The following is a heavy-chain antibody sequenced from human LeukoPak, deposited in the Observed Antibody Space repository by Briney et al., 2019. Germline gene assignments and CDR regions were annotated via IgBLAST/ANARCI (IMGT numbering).Heavy chain of an antibody. J-gene: IGHJ2*01. D-gene: IGHD3-3*01. CDR1: GFTFSSYS. Sequence: PGGSLRLSCAASGFTFSSYSMNWVRQAPGKGLEWVSSISSSSSYIYYADSVKGRFTISRDNAKNSLYLQMNSLRAEDTAVYYCARDSSITIFGVVSSYWYFDLWGRGTLVTVSS. CDR2: ISSSSSYI. V-gene: IGHV3-21*01. CDR3: ARDSSITIFGVVSSYWYFDL.